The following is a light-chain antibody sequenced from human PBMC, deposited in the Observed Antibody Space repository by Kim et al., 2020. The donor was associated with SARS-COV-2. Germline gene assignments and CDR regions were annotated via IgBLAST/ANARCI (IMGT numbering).Light chain of an antibody. Sequence: DIQMTQSPSTLSASVGDRVTITCRASQSISSSLAWYQQKPGKAPNLLIYKASSLQSGVPSRFSGSGSGTEFTLTISSLQPDDFATYYCQQYNSYPLTFGGGTKVDIK. J-gene: IGKJ4*01. V-gene: IGKV1-5*03. CDR3: QQYNSYPLT. CDR1: QSISSS. CDR2: KAS.